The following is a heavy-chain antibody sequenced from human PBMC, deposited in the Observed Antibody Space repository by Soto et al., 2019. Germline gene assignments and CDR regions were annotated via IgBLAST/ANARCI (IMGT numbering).Heavy chain of an antibody. J-gene: IGHJ5*02. D-gene: IGHD2-15*01. CDR1: GYTFTSYG. Sequence: ASVKVSCKASGYTFTSYGISWVRQAPGQGLEWMGWISAYNGNTNYAQKLQGRVTMTTDTSTSTAYMELRSLRSDDTAVYYCARDARHCRGGRCYSARPTNNWFDPWGQGTLVTVSS. CDR3: ARDARHCRGGRCYSARPTNNWFDP. V-gene: IGHV1-18*01. CDR2: ISAYNGNT.